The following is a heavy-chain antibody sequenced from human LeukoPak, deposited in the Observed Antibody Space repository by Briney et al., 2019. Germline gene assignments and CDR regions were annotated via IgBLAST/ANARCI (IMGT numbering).Heavy chain of an antibody. V-gene: IGHV1-69*13. D-gene: IGHD6-13*01. CDR3: ASPGIAAADDPYYYYYGMDV. J-gene: IGHJ6*02. CDR2: IIPISGTA. Sequence: AASVKVSCKASGGTFSSYAISWVRQAPGQGLEWMGGIIPISGTANYAQKFQGRVTITADESTSTAYMELSSLRSEDTAVYYCASPGIAAADDPYYYYYGMDVWGQGTTVTVSS. CDR1: GGTFSSYA.